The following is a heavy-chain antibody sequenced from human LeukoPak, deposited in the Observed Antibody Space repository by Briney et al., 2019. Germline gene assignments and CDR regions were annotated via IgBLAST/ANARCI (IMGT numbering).Heavy chain of an antibody. CDR1: GFTFSSYA. Sequence: GGSLRLSCAASGFTFSSYAMSWVRQAPGKGLEWVSAISGSGGSTYYADSVKGRFTISRDNAKNTLYLQMNSLRAEDTAVYYCARDLRGYSYGYTGYFDLRGRGTLVTVSS. V-gene: IGHV3-23*01. J-gene: IGHJ2*01. CDR2: ISGSGGST. CDR3: ARDLRGYSYGYTGYFDL. D-gene: IGHD5-18*01.